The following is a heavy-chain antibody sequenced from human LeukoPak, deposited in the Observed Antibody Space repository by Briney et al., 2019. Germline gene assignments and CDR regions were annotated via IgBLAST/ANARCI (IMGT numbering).Heavy chain of an antibody. CDR1: GWSFSGYY. J-gene: IGHJ5*02. Sequence: SETLSLTCAVYGWSFSGYYWSWIRQPPGKGLEWIGEINHSGSTNYNPSLKSRVTISVDTSKNQFPLKLSSVTAADTAVYYCASSDVWDIVVVVAATWGQGTLVTVSS. CDR2: INHSGST. CDR3: ASSDVWDIVVVVAAT. V-gene: IGHV4-34*01. D-gene: IGHD2-15*01.